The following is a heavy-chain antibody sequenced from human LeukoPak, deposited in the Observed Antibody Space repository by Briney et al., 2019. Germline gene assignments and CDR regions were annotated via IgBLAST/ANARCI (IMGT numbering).Heavy chain of an antibody. CDR2: ISSSSSYI. Sequence: GGSLRLSCAASGFTFSSYSMNWVRQAPGKGLEWVSSISSSSSYIYYADSVKGRFTISRDNAKNSLYLQMNSLRAEDTAVYYCARGGHVDTAMAVDYWGQGTLVTVSS. D-gene: IGHD5-18*01. J-gene: IGHJ4*02. CDR3: ARGGHVDTAMAVDY. CDR1: GFTFSSYS. V-gene: IGHV3-21*01.